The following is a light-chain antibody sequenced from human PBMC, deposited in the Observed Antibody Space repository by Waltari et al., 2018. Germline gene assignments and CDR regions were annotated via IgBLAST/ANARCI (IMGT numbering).Light chain of an antibody. CDR1: QTLFRSSDTRNH. CDR3: QQYFDIPT. V-gene: IGKV4-1*01. J-gene: IGKJ4*01. CDR2: WTS. Sequence: DIVMTQSPDSLAVSLGERATINCKSSQTLFRSSDTRNHLAWYQQRPGQPPKLLIYWTSTRESGVPDRFSGGGSGTDFTLTISSLQAEDVAVYYCQQYFDIPTFGGGTKVESK.